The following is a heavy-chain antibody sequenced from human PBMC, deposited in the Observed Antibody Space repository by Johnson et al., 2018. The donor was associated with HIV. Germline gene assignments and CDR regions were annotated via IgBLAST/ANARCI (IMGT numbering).Heavy chain of an antibody. CDR2: IWYDGINK. D-gene: IGHD5-12*01. Sequence: QVQLVESGGGVVQPGRSLRLACAASGFTFSSFGMHWVRQAPGKGLEWVAIIWYDGINKYYADSVKGRFTISRDNSKNTLYLQMNSLRAADTAVYYCVRGGENYCRWVRSGFDLWGQGTKVTVSS. CDR1: GFTFSSFG. V-gene: IGHV3-33*08. CDR3: VRGGENYCRWVRSGFDL. J-gene: IGHJ3*01.